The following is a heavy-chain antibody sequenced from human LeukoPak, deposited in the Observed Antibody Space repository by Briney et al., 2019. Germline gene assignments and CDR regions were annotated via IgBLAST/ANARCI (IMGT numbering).Heavy chain of an antibody. Sequence: PSETLSLTCTVSGGSISGYNWNWIRQPPGKGLEWIGCMHYSGSTGYNPSLKSRVTISVDTSKNQFSLRLTSVTSADTAMYYCARSNKGGLFDYWGQGTLVTVSS. D-gene: IGHD3-16*01. CDR3: ARSNKGGLFDY. CDR1: GGSISGYN. J-gene: IGHJ4*02. CDR2: MHYSGST. V-gene: IGHV4-59*01.